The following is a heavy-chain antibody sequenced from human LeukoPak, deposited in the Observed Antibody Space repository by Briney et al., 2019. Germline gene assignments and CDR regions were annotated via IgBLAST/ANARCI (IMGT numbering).Heavy chain of an antibody. V-gene: IGHV4-34*01. Sequence: KPSETLSLTCALYGGSCSDYYWNCIRQPPGKGLEWIGKINQSGTTNYNPSLKSRLTISLDTSKNHFSLKLTSATAADTALYYCAVGATLGVFWGQGILVTVSA. D-gene: IGHD1-26*01. J-gene: IGHJ4*02. CDR3: AVGATLGVF. CDR1: GGSCSDYY. CDR2: INQSGTT.